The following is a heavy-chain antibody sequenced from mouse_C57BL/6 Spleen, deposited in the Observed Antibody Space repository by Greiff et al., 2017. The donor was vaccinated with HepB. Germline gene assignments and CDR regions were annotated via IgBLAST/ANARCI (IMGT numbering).Heavy chain of an antibody. Sequence: VQVVESGAELVRPGASVTLSCKASGYTFTDYEMHWVKQTPVHGLEWIGAIDPETGGTAYNQKFKGKAILTADKSSSTAYMELRSLTSEDSAVYYCTREGGYGNYQAWFAYWGQGTLVTVSA. CDR3: TREGGYGNYQAWFAY. J-gene: IGHJ3*01. CDR1: GYTFTDYE. CDR2: IDPETGGT. V-gene: IGHV1-15*01. D-gene: IGHD2-1*01.